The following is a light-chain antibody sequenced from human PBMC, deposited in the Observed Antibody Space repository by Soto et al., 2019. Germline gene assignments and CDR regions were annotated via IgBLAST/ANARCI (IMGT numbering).Light chain of an antibody. CDR3: QHYKSYSEA. J-gene: IGKJ1*01. V-gene: IGKV1-5*03. CDR1: QTISSW. Sequence: DMQVTQSPSTLSGSVGDRVTITCRASQTISSWLGWYQQKPGKAPRLLIYKASTVKGGVPSRFSGSGSGTEFTLTISTLQPDDFATYYCQHYKSYSEAFGQGTKVDIK. CDR2: KAS.